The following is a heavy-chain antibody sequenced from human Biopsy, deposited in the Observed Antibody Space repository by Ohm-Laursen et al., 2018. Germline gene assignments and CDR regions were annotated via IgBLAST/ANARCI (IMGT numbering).Heavy chain of an antibody. D-gene: IGHD5-12*01. CDR2: MTPKTGKT. J-gene: IGHJ4*02. Sequence: GASAKVSCKASGYTFTDYDINWVRQASGQGLEWVGWMTPKTGKTGYTQKLQGRLTMTRDTSTSTAYMELSSLRSEDTAIYYCARGGYDYDYWGQGTLVTVSS. CDR3: ARGGYDYDY. V-gene: IGHV1-8*01. CDR1: GYTFTDYD.